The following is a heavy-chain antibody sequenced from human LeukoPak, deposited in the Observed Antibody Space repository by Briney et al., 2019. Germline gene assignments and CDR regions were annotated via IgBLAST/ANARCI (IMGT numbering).Heavy chain of an antibody. V-gene: IGHV4-39*01. J-gene: IGHJ4*02. CDR3: ASVLKYQLLYYFDY. D-gene: IGHD2-2*01. CDR1: GGSIGSSSYY. Sequence: SETLSLTCTVSGGSIGSSSYYWGWIRQPPGKGLEWIGSIYYSGSTYYNPSLKSRVTISVDTSKNQFSLKLSSVTAAGTAVYYCASVLKYQLLYYFDYWGQGTLVTVSS. CDR2: IYYSGST.